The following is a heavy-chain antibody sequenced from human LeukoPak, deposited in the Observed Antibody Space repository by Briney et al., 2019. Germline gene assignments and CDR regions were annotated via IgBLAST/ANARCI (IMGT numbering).Heavy chain of an antibody. Sequence: ASVKVSCKASGYTFTSYDINWVRQATGQGLGWMGWMNPNSGNTGYAQKFQGRVTMTRNTSISTAYMELSSLRSEDTAVYYCAKANIVVVVAATREPPDYWGQGTLVTVSS. CDR2: MNPNSGNT. CDR3: AKANIVVVVAATREPPDY. V-gene: IGHV1-8*01. D-gene: IGHD2-15*01. CDR1: GYTFTSYD. J-gene: IGHJ4*02.